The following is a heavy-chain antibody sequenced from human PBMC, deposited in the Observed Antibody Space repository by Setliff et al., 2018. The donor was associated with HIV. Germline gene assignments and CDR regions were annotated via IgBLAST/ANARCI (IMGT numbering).Heavy chain of an antibody. J-gene: IGHJ4*02. Sequence: SLRLSCAASGFTFNSYCMNWVRQAPGKGLEWLSYISSGSNTIYYAESVVGRFTISRDNAQNSLYLQMNSLRVEDTAVYYCARARTGWYNFDYWGQGTPVTVSS. CDR3: ARARTGWYNFDY. CDR1: GFTFNSYC. D-gene: IGHD6-19*01. V-gene: IGHV3-48*04. CDR2: ISSGSNTI.